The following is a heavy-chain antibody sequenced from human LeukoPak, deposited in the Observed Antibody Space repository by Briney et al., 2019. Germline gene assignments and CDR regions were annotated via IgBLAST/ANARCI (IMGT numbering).Heavy chain of an antibody. V-gene: IGHV1-18*01. Sequence: GASVKVSCKASGYTFTSYGISWVRQAPGQGLEWMGWISAYNGNTNYAQKLQGRVTMTTDTSTSTAYMELRSLRSDDTAVYYCARDDEVPGIVAAVGPWGQGTLVTVSS. CDR1: GYTFTSYG. J-gene: IGHJ5*02. CDR3: ARDDEVPGIVAAVGP. D-gene: IGHD6-13*01. CDR2: ISAYNGNT.